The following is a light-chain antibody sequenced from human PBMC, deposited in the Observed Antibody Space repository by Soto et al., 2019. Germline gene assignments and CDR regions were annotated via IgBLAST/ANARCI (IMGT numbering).Light chain of an antibody. CDR1: QSVSGSY. J-gene: IGKJ2*01. CDR3: QQYGSSPPYT. CDR2: GAS. Sequence: EIVLTQSPATLPLSPGEGATLSCRASQSVSGSYLAWYQQKPGQTPRLLIFGASNRATGVPDRFSGSESGTDFTLTIDRLDPEDFAVYYCQQYGSSPPYTFGQGTKLEIK. V-gene: IGKV3-20*01.